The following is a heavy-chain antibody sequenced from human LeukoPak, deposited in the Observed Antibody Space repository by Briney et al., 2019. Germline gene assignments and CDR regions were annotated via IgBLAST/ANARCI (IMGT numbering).Heavy chain of an antibody. CDR3: ARDNLAGSPYGSGSYLDY. CDR1: GFTFSSYG. D-gene: IGHD3-10*01. CDR2: IHHDGINK. Sequence: GGSLRLSCAASGFTFSSYGMHWVRQAPGKGLDWVAFIHHDGINKYYADSVKGRFTISRDNSKNTLYLQVNSLRAEDTAVYYCARDNLAGSPYGSGSYLDYWGQGTLVTVSS. J-gene: IGHJ4*02. V-gene: IGHV3-30*02.